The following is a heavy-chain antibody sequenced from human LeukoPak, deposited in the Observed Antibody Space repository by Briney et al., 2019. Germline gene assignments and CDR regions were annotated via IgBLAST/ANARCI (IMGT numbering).Heavy chain of an antibody. CDR2: IKQDGSEK. CDR1: GFTFSSYW. Sequence: GGSLRLTCAASGFTFSSYWMSWVRQAPGKGLEWVANIKQDGSEKYYVDSVNGRFTISRGNAKNSLYLQMNSLRAEDTAVYYCAREKWELTIFDYWGQGTLVTVSS. CDR3: AREKWELTIFDY. V-gene: IGHV3-7*01. D-gene: IGHD1-26*01. J-gene: IGHJ4*02.